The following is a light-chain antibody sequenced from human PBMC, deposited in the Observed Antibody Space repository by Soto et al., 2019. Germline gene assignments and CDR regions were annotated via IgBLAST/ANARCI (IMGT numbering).Light chain of an antibody. CDR1: SSDVGSYNS. CDR2: EGS. CDR3: CSYAGSSTFV. V-gene: IGLV2-23*03. J-gene: IGLJ1*01. Sequence: QSVLTQPASVSGSPGQSITISCTGTSSDVGSYNSVSWYQQHPGKAPKVMIYEGSKRPSGVSNRFSGSKSGNTASLTISGLQAEDEADYYCCSYAGSSTFVLGTGTKLTVL.